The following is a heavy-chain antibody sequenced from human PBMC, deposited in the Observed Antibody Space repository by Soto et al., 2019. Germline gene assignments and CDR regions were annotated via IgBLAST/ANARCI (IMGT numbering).Heavy chain of an antibody. CDR2: MNPNSGNT. J-gene: IGHJ4*02. V-gene: IGHV1-8*01. CDR1: GYTFTSYD. Sequence: QVQLVQSGAEVKKPGASVKVSCKASGYTFTSYDINWVRQATGQGLEWMGWMNPNSGNTGYAQKFQGRVTMTRNTSISTSYMELSSRGSEDTAVYYCARGEYDILTGYYLVGEFDYWCQGTLVTVYS. CDR3: ARGEYDILTGYYLVGEFDY. D-gene: IGHD3-9*01.